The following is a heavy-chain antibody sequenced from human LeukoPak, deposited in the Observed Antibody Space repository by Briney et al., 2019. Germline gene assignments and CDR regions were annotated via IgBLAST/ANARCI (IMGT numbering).Heavy chain of an antibody. CDR1: GSTFSSYA. J-gene: IGHJ4*02. V-gene: IGHV3-23*01. Sequence: GGSLRLSCAASGSTFSSYAMSWVRQAPGKGLEWVSAISGSGGSTYYADSVKGRFTISRDNSKNTLYLQMNSLRAEDTAVYYCAKDLYYYDSSGYSGFDYWGQGTLVTVSS. D-gene: IGHD3-22*01. CDR3: AKDLYYYDSSGYSGFDY. CDR2: ISGSGGST.